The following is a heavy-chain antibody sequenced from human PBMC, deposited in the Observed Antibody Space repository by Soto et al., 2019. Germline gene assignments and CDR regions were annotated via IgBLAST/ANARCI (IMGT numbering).Heavy chain of an antibody. CDR3: AKDGSWDGGGGES. CDR2: IIPVFRTS. Sequence: QVQLVQSGAEVKKPGSSVKVSCSASGVTFSSYAFTWVRQAPGQGLEWMGKIIPVFRTSTYAQRFQGRLTISADESTNTVYMELSRLRSEDTAVYFCAKDGSWDGGGGESWGQGTLVIVSS. CDR1: GVTFSSYA. D-gene: IGHD3-16*01. V-gene: IGHV1-69*18. J-gene: IGHJ4*02.